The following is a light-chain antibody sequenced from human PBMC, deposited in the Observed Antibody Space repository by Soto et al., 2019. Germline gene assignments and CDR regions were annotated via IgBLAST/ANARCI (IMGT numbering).Light chain of an antibody. CDR3: QQYNNYLWT. Sequence: AIRMPQSPSSFSASTGDRVTITCRASQGISSYLAWYQQKPGKAPKLLVYDASTLQSGVASRFSGSGSGTEFTLIISGLQPDDSATYYCQQYNNYLWTFGQGAKVDI. V-gene: IGKV1-8*01. CDR2: DAS. CDR1: QGISSY. J-gene: IGKJ1*01.